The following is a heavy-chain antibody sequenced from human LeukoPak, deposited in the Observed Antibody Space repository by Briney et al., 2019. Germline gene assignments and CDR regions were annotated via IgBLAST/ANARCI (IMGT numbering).Heavy chain of an antibody. CDR2: ISGGGDNT. CDR3: AKFEGALLGNYYMDV. Sequence: GGSLRLSCAASGFPFSSFAMSWVRQAPGKGLEWVSSISGGGDNTYFADSVKGRFTISRDNSKNTLFLQMVSLRAEDTAVYYCAKFEGALLGNYYMDVWGKGTTVTVSS. J-gene: IGHJ6*03. V-gene: IGHV3-23*01. CDR1: GFPFSSFA.